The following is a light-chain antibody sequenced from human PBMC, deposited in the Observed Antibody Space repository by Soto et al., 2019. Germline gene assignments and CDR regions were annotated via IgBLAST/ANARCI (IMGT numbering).Light chain of an antibody. V-gene: IGKV3D-15*01. CDR3: QQYNKWPQT. Sequence: EIVMTQSPATLSVVPGERATLSCRASQSVSSSYLAWYQEKPGQAPRLLIYGASSRATGIPDRFSGSGSGTEFTLTISSLQSEDFAVYYCQQYNKWPQTFGQGTRLEIK. CDR1: QSVSSSY. CDR2: GAS. J-gene: IGKJ5*01.